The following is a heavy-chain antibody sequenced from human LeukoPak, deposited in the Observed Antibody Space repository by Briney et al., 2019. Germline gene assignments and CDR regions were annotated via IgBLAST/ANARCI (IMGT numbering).Heavy chain of an antibody. CDR3: ARVTRRRTTGEIFGPYLDY. CDR2: ISSGGNT. J-gene: IGHJ4*02. Sequence: SETLSLTCAVYGGSFSGYYWTWIRQSPGKGLEWMGEISSGGNTNENPPLKSRVTIAVDTSKSQFSLNLRSVTAADTALYYCARVTRRRTTGEIFGPYLDYWGQGTLVTVSS. V-gene: IGHV4-34*01. CDR1: GGSFSGYY. D-gene: IGHD3-10*01.